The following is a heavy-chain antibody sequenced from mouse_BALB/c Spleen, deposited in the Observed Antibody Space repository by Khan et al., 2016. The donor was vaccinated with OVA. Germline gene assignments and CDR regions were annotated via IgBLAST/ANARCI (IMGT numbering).Heavy chain of an antibody. J-gene: IGHJ4*01. CDR3: ASGGWSYAMDY. CDR2: IDPANGNT. D-gene: IGHD1-1*02. V-gene: IGHV14-3*02. Sequence: VQLKQSGAELVKPGASVKLSCTASGFNIEDTYIHWVMQRPEQGLEWIGRIDPANGNTKYDPKFQGKATITADTSSNTAYLQLSSLTSEDTAVYYCASGGWSYAMDYWGQGTSVTVSS. CDR1: GFNIEDTY.